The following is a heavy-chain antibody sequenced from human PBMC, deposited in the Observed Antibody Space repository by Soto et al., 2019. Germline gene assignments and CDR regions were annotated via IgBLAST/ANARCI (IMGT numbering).Heavy chain of an antibody. J-gene: IGHJ5*02. V-gene: IGHV5-51*01. Sequence: EVQLVQSGAEVKKPGESLKISCKGSGYSFTSYWIVWVRQMPGKGLQWMGLIYPGDSDTKYSPSFQGQVTISADKSISTAYLQWSSLKASDTAMYYCARQEVLRGVPYDWFDPWGQGTLVTVSS. CDR2: IYPGDSDT. CDR1: GYSFTSYW. CDR3: ARQEVLRGVPYDWFDP. D-gene: IGHD3-10*01.